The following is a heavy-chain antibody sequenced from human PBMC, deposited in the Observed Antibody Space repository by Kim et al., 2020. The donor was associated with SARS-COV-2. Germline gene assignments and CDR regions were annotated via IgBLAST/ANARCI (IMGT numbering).Heavy chain of an antibody. CDR2: IYSGGST. D-gene: IGHD3-9*01. J-gene: IGHJ6*02. Sequence: GGSLRLSCAASGFTVSSNYMSWVRQAPGKGLEWVSVIYSGGSTYYADSVKGRFTISRDNSKNTLYLQMNSLRAEDTAVYYCARAERYFDWGGYYYYGMDVWGQGTTVTVSS. CDR3: ARAERYFDWGGYYYYGMDV. V-gene: IGHV3-53*01. CDR1: GFTVSSNY.